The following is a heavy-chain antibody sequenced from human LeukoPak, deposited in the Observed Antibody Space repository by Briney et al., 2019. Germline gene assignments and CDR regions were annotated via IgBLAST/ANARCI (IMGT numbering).Heavy chain of an antibody. Sequence: GASVKVSCKASGYTFTGYYMHWVRPAPAQALDWMGWINPNSGCTNNAQKFQGRVTMTRDTSISTAYMELSRLRSDDTAVYYCARGLWSGLRLGELSLIFDYWGQGTLVTVSS. J-gene: IGHJ4*02. V-gene: IGHV1-2*02. CDR2: INPNSGCT. CDR1: GYTFTGYY. CDR3: ARGLWSGLRLGELSLIFDY. D-gene: IGHD3-16*02.